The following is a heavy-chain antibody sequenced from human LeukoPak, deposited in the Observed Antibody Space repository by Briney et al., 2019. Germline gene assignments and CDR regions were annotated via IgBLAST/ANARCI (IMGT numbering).Heavy chain of an antibody. D-gene: IGHD5-18*01. CDR1: GFTLSSYF. V-gene: IGHV3-23*01. CDR2: ICGSGGST. Sequence: GGSLRLSCAASGFTLSSYFMSWVRQAPGKGLEWVSVICGSGGSTYYADSVKGRFTISRDNSKNTLYLQMNSLRAEDRAVYYCAKGDTGMIRRYYFDYWGQGTLVTVSS. CDR3: AKGDTGMIRRYYFDY. J-gene: IGHJ4*02.